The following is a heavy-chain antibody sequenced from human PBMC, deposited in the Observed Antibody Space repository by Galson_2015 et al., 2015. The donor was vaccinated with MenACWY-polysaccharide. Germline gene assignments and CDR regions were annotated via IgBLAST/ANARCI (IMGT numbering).Heavy chain of an antibody. D-gene: IGHD3-3*01. CDR2: VSGSGGST. CDR1: GFTFSSYA. J-gene: IGHJ4*02. V-gene: IGHV3-23*01. Sequence: SLRLSCAASGFTFSSYAMSWVRQAPGKGLEWVSAVSGSGGSTYYADSVKGRFTISRDNSKNTLYLQMNSLRAEDTAVYYCAKGIDFWSGYRNYFDYWGQGTLVTVSS. CDR3: AKGIDFWSGYRNYFDY.